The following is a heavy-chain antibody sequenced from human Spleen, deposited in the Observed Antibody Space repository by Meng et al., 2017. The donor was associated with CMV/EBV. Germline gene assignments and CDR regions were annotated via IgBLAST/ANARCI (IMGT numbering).Heavy chain of an antibody. CDR3: ARHTVAGFDS. CDR2: FYHGGTT. D-gene: IGHD6-19*01. V-gene: IGHV4-38-2*02. J-gene: IGHJ4*02. Sequence: SETLSLTCTVSGYSISSTYYWGWIRQPPGKGLEWVGSFYHGGTTYYNPSLENRLTISVDTSKNQVSLNLRSVTAADTAVYYCARHTVAGFDSWGQGTLVTVSS. CDR1: GYSISSTYY.